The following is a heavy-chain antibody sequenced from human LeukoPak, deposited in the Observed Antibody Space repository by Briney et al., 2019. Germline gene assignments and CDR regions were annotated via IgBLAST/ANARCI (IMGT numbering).Heavy chain of an antibody. V-gene: IGHV4-34*01. CDR3: ARGTDAYKLGNI. CDR1: GGSFSDHY. CDR2: SSHNEGT. Sequence: KPSETLSLTCGVYGGSFSDHYWTWIRQSPGNGLEWIGESSHNEGTHSNPSLKSRVTMSLDTSKNQFYLNLNSVTAADTAAYYCARGTDAYKLGNIWGQGTLVTVSP. D-gene: IGHD5-24*01. J-gene: IGHJ4*02.